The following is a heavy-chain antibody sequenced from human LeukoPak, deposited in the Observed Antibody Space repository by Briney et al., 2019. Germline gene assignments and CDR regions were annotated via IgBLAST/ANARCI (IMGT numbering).Heavy chain of an antibody. J-gene: IGHJ3*02. Sequence: GGSLRLSCAASGFTFISYWMTWVRQAPGKGLEWVASIRQDGSVKYYVDSVKGRITISRDNAKNSLFLQMSSLRAEDTAVYYCARTSIAARRANAFDIWGQGTMVTVSS. D-gene: IGHD6-6*01. V-gene: IGHV3-7*03. CDR2: IRQDGSVK. CDR3: ARTSIAARRANAFDI. CDR1: GFTFISYW.